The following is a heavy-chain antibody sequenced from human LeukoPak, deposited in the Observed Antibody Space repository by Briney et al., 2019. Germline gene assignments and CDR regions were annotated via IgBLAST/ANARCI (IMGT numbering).Heavy chain of an antibody. CDR1: GGSISSYY. J-gene: IGHJ5*02. D-gene: IGHD1-26*01. V-gene: IGHV4-59*08. CDR2: IYYTGST. Sequence: SETLSLTCTVSGGSISSYYWSWIRQPPGKGLEWIGYIYYTGSTNYNPSLKSRVTISVDTSKNQFSLKLNSVTAADTAVYYCARRRVGAISSYNWFDPWGQGTLVTVSS. CDR3: ARRRVGAISSYNWFDP.